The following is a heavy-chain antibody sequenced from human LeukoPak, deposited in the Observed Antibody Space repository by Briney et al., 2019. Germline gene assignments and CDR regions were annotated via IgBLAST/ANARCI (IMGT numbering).Heavy chain of an antibody. J-gene: IGHJ4*02. CDR3: ARADLSGSYFHPHFLDY. D-gene: IGHD1-26*01. Sequence: PGGSLRLSCAASGFTFSSYWMSWVRQAPGKGLEWVANIKQDGSEKYYVDSVKGRFTISRDNAKNSLYLQMNSLRAEDTAVYYCARADLSGSYFHPHFLDYWGQGTLVSVSS. V-gene: IGHV3-7*01. CDR2: IKQDGSEK. CDR1: GFTFSSYW.